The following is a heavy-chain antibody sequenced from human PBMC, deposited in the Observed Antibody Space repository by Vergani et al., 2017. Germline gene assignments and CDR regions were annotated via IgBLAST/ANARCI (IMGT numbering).Heavy chain of an antibody. CDR2: INHSGST. CDR3: AKDRVAAAGTQYFQH. D-gene: IGHD6-13*01. CDR1: GGSFSGYY. Sequence: QVQLQQWGAGLLKPSETLSLTCAVYGGSFSGYYWSWIRQPPGKGLEWIGEINHSGSTNYNPSLKSRVTISVDTSKNQFSLKLSSVTAADTAVYYCAKDRVAAAGTQYFQHWGQGTLVTVSS. V-gene: IGHV4-34*01. J-gene: IGHJ1*01.